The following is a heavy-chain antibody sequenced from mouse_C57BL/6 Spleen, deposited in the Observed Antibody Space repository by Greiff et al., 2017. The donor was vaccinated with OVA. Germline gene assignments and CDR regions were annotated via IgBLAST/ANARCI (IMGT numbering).Heavy chain of an antibody. CDR1: GYTFTSYW. D-gene: IGHD2-3*01. CDR3: ARKGYYDDYAMDY. J-gene: IGHJ4*01. Sequence: QVQLQQPGAELVKPGASVKLSCKASGYTFTSYWMQWVKQRPGQGLEWIGEIDPSDSYTNSNQKFKGKATLTVDTSSSTAYMQLSSLTSEDSAVYYCARKGYYDDYAMDYWGQGTSVTVSS. CDR2: IDPSDSYT. V-gene: IGHV1-50*01.